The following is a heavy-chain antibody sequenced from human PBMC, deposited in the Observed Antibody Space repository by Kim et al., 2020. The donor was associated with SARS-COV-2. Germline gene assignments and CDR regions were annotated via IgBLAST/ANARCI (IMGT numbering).Heavy chain of an antibody. CDR1: GFTFSSHA. CDR3: AKSRTPPQGAYDSSGYYYNWFDP. J-gene: IGHJ5*02. V-gene: IGHV3-23*01. CDR2: ISGSGGST. Sequence: GGSLRLSCAASGFTFSSHAMSWVRHAPGKGLEWVSAISGSGGSTYYADSVKGRFTISRDNSKNTLYLQMNSLRAEDTAVYYCAKSRTPPQGAYDSSGYYYNWFDPWGQGTLVTVSS. D-gene: IGHD3-22*01.